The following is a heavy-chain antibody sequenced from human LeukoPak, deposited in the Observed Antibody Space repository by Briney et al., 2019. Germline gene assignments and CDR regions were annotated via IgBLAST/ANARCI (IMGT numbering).Heavy chain of an antibody. CDR2: IYSDGSGT. Sequence: GGSLRLSCAASGFTFRSYWMVWGRQSPEKGLLWVSHIYSDGSGTSYADSVKGRFTISRDNAKDTLYLQMDSLRTEDTAVYYCARGAYNNSPDYWGQGALVTVSS. J-gene: IGHJ4*02. V-gene: IGHV3-74*01. D-gene: IGHD1-14*01. CDR1: GFTFRSYW. CDR3: ARGAYNNSPDY.